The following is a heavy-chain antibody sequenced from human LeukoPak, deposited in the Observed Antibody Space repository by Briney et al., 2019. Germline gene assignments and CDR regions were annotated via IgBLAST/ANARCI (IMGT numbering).Heavy chain of an antibody. J-gene: IGHJ4*02. V-gene: IGHV4-59*01. Sequence: SETLSLTCTVSGGSISSYYWSWIRQPPGKGLEWIGYIYYSGSTNYNPSLKSRVTISVDTSKNQFSLKQSSVTAADTAVYYCARAGQWELRPDYWGQGTLVTVSS. CDR1: GGSISSYY. CDR3: ARAGQWELRPDY. D-gene: IGHD1-26*01. CDR2: IYYSGST.